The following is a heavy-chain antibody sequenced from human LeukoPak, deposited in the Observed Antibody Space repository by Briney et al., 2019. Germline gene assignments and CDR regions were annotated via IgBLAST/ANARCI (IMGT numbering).Heavy chain of an antibody. Sequence: PGGSLRLSCAASGFTFSSYSMNWVRQAPGKGLEWVSSISSSSSYIYYADSVKGRFTISRDNAKNSLYLQMNSLRAEDTAVYYCARAPKNWNYVYYFDYWGQGTLVTVSS. V-gene: IGHV3-21*01. CDR1: GFTFSSYS. CDR3: ARAPKNWNYVYYFDY. J-gene: IGHJ4*02. D-gene: IGHD1-7*01. CDR2: ISSSSSYI.